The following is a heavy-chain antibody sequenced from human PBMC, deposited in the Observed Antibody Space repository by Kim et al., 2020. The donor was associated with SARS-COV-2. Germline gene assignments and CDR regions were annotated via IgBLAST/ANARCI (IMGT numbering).Heavy chain of an antibody. D-gene: IGHD6-19*01. J-gene: IGHJ1*01. Sequence: GGSLRLSCAASGFTFSTYSMNWVRQAPGKGLEWVAVIWYDGSNKYYADSVKGRFTISRDNSKNTLYLQMNSLRAEDTAVYYCAGEIAVAGRGYFQHWGQG. CDR2: IWYDGSNK. CDR1: GFTFSTYS. CDR3: AGEIAVAGRGYFQH. V-gene: IGHV3-33*08.